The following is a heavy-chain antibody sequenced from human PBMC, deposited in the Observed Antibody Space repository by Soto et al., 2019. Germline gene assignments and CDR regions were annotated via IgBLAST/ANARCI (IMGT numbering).Heavy chain of an antibody. Sequence: PSETLSLTCTVSGGSISSYYWSWIRQPPGKGLEWIGYIYYSGSTNYNPSLKSRVTISVDTSKNQFSLKLSSVTAADTAVYYCARDRYISSWYPSYYYGMDVWGQGTTVTVSS. CDR1: GGSISSYY. V-gene: IGHV4-59*01. D-gene: IGHD6-13*01. J-gene: IGHJ6*02. CDR3: ARDRYISSWYPSYYYGMDV. CDR2: IYYSGST.